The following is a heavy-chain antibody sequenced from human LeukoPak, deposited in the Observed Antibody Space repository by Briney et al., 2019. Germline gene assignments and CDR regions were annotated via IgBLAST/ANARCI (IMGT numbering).Heavy chain of an antibody. D-gene: IGHD5-24*01. V-gene: IGHV3-30*02. CDR2: IRYDGSNK. CDR1: GFTFSNYG. CDR3: ASLSRDGYNFDY. J-gene: IGHJ4*02. Sequence: PGRSLRLSCAASGFTFSNYGMHWVRQAPGKGLEWVAFIRYDGSNKYYADSVKGRFTISRDNSKNTLYLQMNSLRAEDTAVYYCASLSRDGYNFDYWGQGTLVTVSS.